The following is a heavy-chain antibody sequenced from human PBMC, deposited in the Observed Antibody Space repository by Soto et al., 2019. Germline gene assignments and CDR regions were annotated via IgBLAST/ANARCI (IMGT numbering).Heavy chain of an antibody. CDR1: GGCISSYY. CDR2: IYYSGIT. Sequence: QVQRQESGPGLLRPSETLSLTWTVSGGCISSYYWSWIRQPPGKGLEWIGYIYYSGITDYNPSLKSRVTISVDTSKSQFSLKLSSVTSADTDVYYCARGGGVYYFDYWGQGTLVTVSS. J-gene: IGHJ4*02. V-gene: IGHV4-59*01. D-gene: IGHD2-8*02. CDR3: ARGGGVYYFDY.